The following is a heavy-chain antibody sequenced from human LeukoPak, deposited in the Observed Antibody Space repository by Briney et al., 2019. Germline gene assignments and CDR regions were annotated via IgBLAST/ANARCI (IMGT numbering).Heavy chain of an antibody. D-gene: IGHD3-10*01. CDR3: ARHTMVRVPLDAFDI. CDR2: IYPGDSDT. CDR1: GSIFTSYW. V-gene: IGHV5-51*01. J-gene: IGHJ3*02. Sequence: KDGESLQISCKGSGSIFTSYWIGWVRPLPGKGLEWMGIIYPGDSDTRYSPSFQGQVTISADKSISTFYLQWSSLKASDTAMYYCARHTMVRVPLDAFDIWGQGTMVTVSS.